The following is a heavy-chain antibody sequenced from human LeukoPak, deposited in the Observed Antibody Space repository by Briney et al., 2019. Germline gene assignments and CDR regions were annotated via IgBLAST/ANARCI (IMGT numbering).Heavy chain of an antibody. CDR1: GFTFSSYG. Sequence: PGGSLRLSCAASGFTFSSYGMHWVRQAPGKGLEWVAFIRYDGSNKYYADSVKGRFTISRDNSKNTLYLQMSSLRAEDTAVYYCAKDRGRQGIRGITISYYFDYWGQGTLVTVSS. D-gene: IGHD3-10*01. J-gene: IGHJ4*02. V-gene: IGHV3-30*02. CDR3: AKDRGRQGIRGITISYYFDY. CDR2: IRYDGSNK.